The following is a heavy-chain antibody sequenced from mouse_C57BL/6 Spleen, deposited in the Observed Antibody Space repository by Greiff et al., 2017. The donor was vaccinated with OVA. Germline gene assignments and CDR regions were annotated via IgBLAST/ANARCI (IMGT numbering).Heavy chain of an antibody. CDR2: INPNNGGT. J-gene: IGHJ3*01. Sequence: EVQLQQSGPELVKPGASVKISCKASGYTFTDYYMNWVKQSHGKSLEWIGDINPNNGGTSYNQKFKGKATLTVDKSSSTAYMELRSLTSEDSAVYYCARGRIYYDYHEGFAYWGQGTLVTVSA. CDR1: GYTFTDYY. D-gene: IGHD2-4*01. CDR3: ARGRIYYDYHEGFAY. V-gene: IGHV1-26*01.